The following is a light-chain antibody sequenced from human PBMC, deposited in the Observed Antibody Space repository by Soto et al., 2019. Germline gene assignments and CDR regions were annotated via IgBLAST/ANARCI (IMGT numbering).Light chain of an antibody. CDR3: QQYNNWPPIT. J-gene: IGKJ5*01. V-gene: IGKV3-15*01. CDR1: QGVSSTY. CDR2: GAS. Sequence: IVLTQSPDTLSFSPGERATLSCRPSQGVSSTYLAWFQQKPGQTPRLLIYGASTRATGIPARFSGSGSGTEFTLTISSLQSEDFAVYYCQQYNNWPPITFGQGTRLEIK.